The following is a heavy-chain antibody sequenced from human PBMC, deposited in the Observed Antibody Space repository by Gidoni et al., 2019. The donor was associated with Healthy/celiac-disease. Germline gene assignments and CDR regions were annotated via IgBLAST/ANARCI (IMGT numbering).Heavy chain of an antibody. V-gene: IGHV2-5*01. CDR3: AHSTPGSDYDFWSGYYSYYYYGMDV. D-gene: IGHD3-3*01. CDR1: GFSLSTSGVG. Sequence: QITLKESGPTLVKPTQTLTLTCTFSGFSLSTSGVGVGWIRQPPGKALEWLALIYWNDDKRYSPSLKSRLTITKDTSKNQVVLTMTNMDPVDTATYYCAHSTPGSDYDFWSGYYSYYYYGMDVWGQGTTVTVSS. CDR2: IYWNDDK. J-gene: IGHJ6*02.